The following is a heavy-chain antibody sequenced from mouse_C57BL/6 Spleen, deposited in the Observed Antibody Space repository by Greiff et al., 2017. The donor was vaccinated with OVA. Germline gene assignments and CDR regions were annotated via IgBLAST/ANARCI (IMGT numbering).Heavy chain of an antibody. CDR3: ARNYGSFAMDY. V-gene: IGHV1-50*01. CDR2: IDPSDSYT. CDR1: GYTFTSYW. D-gene: IGHD1-1*01. Sequence: QVQLQQPGAELVKPGASVKLSCKASGYTFTSYWMQWVKQRPGPGLEWIGAIDPSDSYTNYNQKFKGKATLTVDTSSSTAYMQLSSLTSEDAAVYYCARNYGSFAMDYWGQGTSVTVSS. J-gene: IGHJ4*01.